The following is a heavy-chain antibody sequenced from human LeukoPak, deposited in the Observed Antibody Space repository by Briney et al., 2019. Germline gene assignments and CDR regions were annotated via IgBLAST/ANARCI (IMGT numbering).Heavy chain of an antibody. Sequence: ASVKVSCKASGYTFTGYYMHWVRQAPGQGLEWMGWINPNSGGTNYAQKFQGRVTMTRDTSISTAYMELRSLRSDDTAVYYCARGGLKYYYDSSGYYPGDYWGQGTLVTVSS. J-gene: IGHJ4*02. V-gene: IGHV1-2*02. CDR2: INPNSGGT. CDR3: ARGGLKYYYDSSGYYPGDY. CDR1: GYTFTGYY. D-gene: IGHD3-22*01.